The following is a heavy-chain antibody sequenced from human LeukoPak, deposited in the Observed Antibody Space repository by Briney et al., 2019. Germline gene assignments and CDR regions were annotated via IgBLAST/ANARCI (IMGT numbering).Heavy chain of an antibody. D-gene: IGHD4-17*01. Sequence: ASVSVSYTAAGYTFTNYGISWVREAPGQGRGGMGCIISYNGNTNYAHKLQCRVPMTPHPSTSTAYMVLRSLRSDDTALYYCARTYGDNAEYFQHWGQGTLLTVSS. J-gene: IGHJ1*01. CDR3: ARTYGDNAEYFQH. V-gene: IGHV1-18*01. CDR1: GYTFTNYG. CDR2: IISYNGNT.